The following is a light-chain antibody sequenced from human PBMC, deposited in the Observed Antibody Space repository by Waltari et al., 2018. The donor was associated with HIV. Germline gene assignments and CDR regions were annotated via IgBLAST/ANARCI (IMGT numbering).Light chain of an antibody. CDR1: SSDVGGYNY. V-gene: IGLV2-14*03. J-gene: IGLJ1*01. Sequence: QSALTQPASVSGSRGQSITISCTGTSSDVGGYNYVSWYQQHPGKAPKLMIYDVTKRPSGVSKRFSGSKSGNTASLTIAGIQAEDEADYYCSSYTRNSRVLVTGTKVTVL. CDR3: SSYTRNSRV. CDR2: DVT.